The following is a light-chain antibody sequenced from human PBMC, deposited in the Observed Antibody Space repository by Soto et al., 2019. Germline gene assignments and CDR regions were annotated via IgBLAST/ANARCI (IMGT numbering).Light chain of an antibody. CDR1: SSNIGSNY. V-gene: IGLV1-47*01. Sequence: QSVLTQPPSASGTPGQRVNISCSGSSSNIGSNYVYWYRQFPGTAPKLLIQRNNQRPSGVPARFSGSRSGASGSLTISGLRSEDEADYYCAAWDDSLRGPVFGGGTKLTVL. CDR2: RNN. CDR3: AAWDDSLRGPV. J-gene: IGLJ3*02.